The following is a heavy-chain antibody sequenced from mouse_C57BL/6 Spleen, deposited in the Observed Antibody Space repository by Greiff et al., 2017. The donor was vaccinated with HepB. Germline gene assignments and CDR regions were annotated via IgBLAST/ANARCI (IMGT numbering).Heavy chain of an antibody. CDR3: ARSGLRRLWYAMDY. CDR2: IDPSDSYT. D-gene: IGHD6-2*01. J-gene: IGHJ4*01. CDR1: GYTFTSYW. Sequence: VQLQQPGAELVKPGASVKLSCKASGYTFTSYWMQWVKQRPGQGLEWIGEIDPSDSYTNYNQKFKGKATLTVDTSSSTAYMQLSSLTSEDSAVYYCARSGLRRLWYAMDYWGQGTTVTVSS. V-gene: IGHV1-50*01.